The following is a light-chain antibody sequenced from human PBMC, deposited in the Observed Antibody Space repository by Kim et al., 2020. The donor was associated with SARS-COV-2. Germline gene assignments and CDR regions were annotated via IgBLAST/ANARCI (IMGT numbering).Light chain of an antibody. CDR1: QSVTSNF. Sequence: EIVLTQSPGTLSLSPGERATLSCRASQSVTSNFLSWYQQKPGQAPRLLIYGASSRATGIPDRFSGSGSGTDFTLTINRLEPEDFAVYFCQQYGSSLLTFGGGTKVDIK. V-gene: IGKV3-20*01. J-gene: IGKJ4*01. CDR2: GAS. CDR3: QQYGSSLLT.